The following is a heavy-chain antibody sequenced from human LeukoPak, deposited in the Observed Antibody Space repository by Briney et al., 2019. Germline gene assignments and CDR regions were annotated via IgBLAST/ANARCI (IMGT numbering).Heavy chain of an antibody. Sequence: GGSLRLSCAASGFTFSSYEMNWVRQAPGKGLEWVSYISSSGSTIYYAVSVKGRLTISRDNAKNSLYLQMNSLRAEDTAVYYCARDSSSWRDAFDIWGQGTMVTVSS. CDR3: ARDSSSWRDAFDI. V-gene: IGHV3-48*03. CDR2: ISSSGSTI. J-gene: IGHJ3*02. CDR1: GFTFSSYE. D-gene: IGHD6-13*01.